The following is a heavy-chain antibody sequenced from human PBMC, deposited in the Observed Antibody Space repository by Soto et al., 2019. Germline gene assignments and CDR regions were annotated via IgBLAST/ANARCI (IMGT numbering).Heavy chain of an antibody. J-gene: IGHJ1*01. D-gene: IGHD3-16*02. V-gene: IGHV4-39*01. CDR3: ARWGRYCYNTRCSEYFQH. Sequence: PSETLSLTCTVSGGSISSSNYHWGWIRQPPGKGLEWIGSMYYSGSTYYNPSLKSRVTISVDTSKNQFSLKLTSVTAADTAVYHCARWGRYCYNTRCSEYFQHWGQGTLVTVSS. CDR2: MYYSGST. CDR1: GGSISSSNYH.